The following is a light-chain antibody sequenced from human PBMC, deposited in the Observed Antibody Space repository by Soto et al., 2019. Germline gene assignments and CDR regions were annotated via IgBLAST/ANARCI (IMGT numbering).Light chain of an antibody. V-gene: IGKV3-20*01. J-gene: IGKJ4*01. Sequence: EIVLTQSPGTLSLSPGERVNISCRASQRVSGSNVGWYQQKPGQAPSLLIYGASKRTTGVPDRFSGSGSGTDFTLTIIRLEPEDFAVYYCHYYGRSPLPFGGGTKVEIK. CDR2: GAS. CDR3: HYYGRSPLP. CDR1: QRVSGSN.